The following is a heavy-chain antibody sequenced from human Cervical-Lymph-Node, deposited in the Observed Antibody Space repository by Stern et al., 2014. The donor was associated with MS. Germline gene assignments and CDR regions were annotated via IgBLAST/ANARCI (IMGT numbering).Heavy chain of an antibody. CDR1: GYTFTSYD. CDR2: MNPNSGNT. CDR3: ARGMDIVATEIDY. V-gene: IGHV1-8*01. Sequence: VQLEESGAEVKKPGASVKVSCKASGYTFTSYDINWVRQATGQGLEWMGWMNPNSGNTGYAQKFQGRVTMTRNTSISTAYMELSSLRSEDTAMYYCARGMDIVATEIDYWGQGTLVTVSS. D-gene: IGHD5-12*01. J-gene: IGHJ4*02.